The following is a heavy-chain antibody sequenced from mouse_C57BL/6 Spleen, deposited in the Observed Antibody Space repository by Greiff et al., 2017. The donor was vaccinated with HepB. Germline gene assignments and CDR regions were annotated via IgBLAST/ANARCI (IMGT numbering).Heavy chain of an antibody. CDR2: IDPSDSET. V-gene: IGHV1-52*01. D-gene: IGHD1-1*01. Sequence: QVQLQQPGAELVRPGSSVKLSCKASGYTFTSYWMHWVKQRPIQGLKWIGNIDPSDSETHYNQKFKDKATLTVDKSSSTAYMQLSSLTSEDSAVYYCARGGSLTGYWGQGTTLTVSS. CDR3: ARGGSLTGY. CDR1: GYTFTSYW. J-gene: IGHJ2*01.